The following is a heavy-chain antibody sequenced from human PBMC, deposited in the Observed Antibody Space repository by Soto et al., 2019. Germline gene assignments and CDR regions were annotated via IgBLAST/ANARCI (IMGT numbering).Heavy chain of an antibody. CDR3: ARDLSGDYGALDT. V-gene: IGHV3-33*01. J-gene: IGHJ3*02. CDR1: GFTLSSYG. Sequence: GXSLRLSCAASGFTLSSYGLHWFRHAPGKGLEWVAVIWYDGSNKVYADSVKGRFTISRDNSKNTLYLQMNSLRAEDTAVYYCARDLSGDYGALDTWGQGTMVTVSS. D-gene: IGHD4-17*01. CDR2: IWYDGSNK.